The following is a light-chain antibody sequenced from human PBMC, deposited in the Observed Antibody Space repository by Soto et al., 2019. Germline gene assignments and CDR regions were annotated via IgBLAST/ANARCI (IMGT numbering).Light chain of an antibody. CDR2: AAS. CDR1: QGINNY. CDR3: QQYNGAPWT. Sequence: DIQMTQTPSSLSASVGDRVTITCRASQGINNYLAWFQQTPGKIPKLLIYAASSLQSGVPSRFSGSGSGTDFTLTISSLQPEDVATYYCQQYNGAPWTFGQGTKVEIK. J-gene: IGKJ1*01. V-gene: IGKV1-27*01.